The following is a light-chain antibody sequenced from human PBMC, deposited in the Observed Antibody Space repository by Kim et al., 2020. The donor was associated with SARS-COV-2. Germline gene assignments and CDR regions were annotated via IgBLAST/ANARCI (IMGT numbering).Light chain of an antibody. CDR3: SAHAGSDILV. V-gene: IGLV2-8*01. CDR2: DVS. J-gene: IGLJ3*02. CDR1: SSDIGASKY. Sequence: QSALTQPPSASGSPGQSVAISCTGTSSDIGASKYVSWYQQHPGKAPRLIIYDVSERPSGVPDRFSASKSGNTASLTVSGLLADDEADYYCSAHAGSDILVFGGGTQLTVL.